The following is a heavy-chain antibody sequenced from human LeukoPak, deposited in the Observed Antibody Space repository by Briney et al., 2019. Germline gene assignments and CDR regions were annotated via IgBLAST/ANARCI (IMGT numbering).Heavy chain of an antibody. CDR2: IYSGGST. CDR1: GFTVSTNY. J-gene: IGHJ3*02. Sequence: PGGSLRLSCAASGFTVSTNYMTWVRQAPGKGLEWVSVIYSGGSTYYADSVKGRFTISRDNSKKMLYLQMNSLRAEDTAVYYCARGWVLATGAFDIWGQRTMVTVSS. V-gene: IGHV3-53*01. D-gene: IGHD2-8*02. CDR3: ARGWVLATGAFDI.